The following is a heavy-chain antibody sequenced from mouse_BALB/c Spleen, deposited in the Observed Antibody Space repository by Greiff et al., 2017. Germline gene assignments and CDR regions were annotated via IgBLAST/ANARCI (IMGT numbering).Heavy chain of an antibody. CDR2: IWAGGST. Sequence: VQLQESGPGLVAPSPSLSITCTVSGFSLTSYGVHWVRQPPGKGLEWLGVIWAGGSTNYNSANMSRLSIIKENSKSQVFYKIISRQTDDTAMYYCARDELQYLDYWGQGTTLTVSS. D-gene: IGHD2-1*01. CDR3: ARDELQYLDY. CDR1: GFSLTSYG. J-gene: IGHJ2*01. V-gene: IGHV2-9*02.